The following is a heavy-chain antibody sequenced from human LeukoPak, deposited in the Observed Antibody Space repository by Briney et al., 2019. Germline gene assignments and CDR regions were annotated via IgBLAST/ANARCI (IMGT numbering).Heavy chain of an antibody. V-gene: IGHV4-59*12. J-gene: IGHJ4*02. CDR3: ARAPGLDSR. CDR2: IYYSGST. CDR1: GGSISSYY. Sequence: SETLSLTCTASGGSISSYYWSWIRQPPGKGLEWIGYIYYSGSTYYNPSLKSRLTISVDTSKNQLSLKLSFVTAADTAVYYCARAPGLDSRWGQGTLVTVSS. D-gene: IGHD3-22*01.